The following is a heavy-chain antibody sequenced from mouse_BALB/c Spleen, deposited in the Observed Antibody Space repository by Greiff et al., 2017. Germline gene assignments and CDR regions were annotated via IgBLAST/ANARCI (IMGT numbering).Heavy chain of an antibody. CDR3: ARYYYGSSMDY. CDR2: ISTYYGDA. D-gene: IGHD1-1*01. CDR1: GYTFTDYA. Sequence: SGAELVRPGVSVKISCKGSGYTFTDYAMHWVKQSHAKSLEWIGVISTYYGDASYNQKFKGKATMTVDKSSSTAYMELARLTSEDSAIYYCARYYYGSSMDYWGQGTSVTVSS. J-gene: IGHJ4*01. V-gene: IGHV1S137*01.